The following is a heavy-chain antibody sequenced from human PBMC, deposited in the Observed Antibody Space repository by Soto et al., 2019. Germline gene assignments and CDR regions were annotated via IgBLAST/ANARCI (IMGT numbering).Heavy chain of an antibody. Sequence: PGGSLRLSCAASGFTFSSYAMHWVRQAPGKGLEWVAVISYDGSNKYYADSVKGRFTISRDNSKNTLYLQMNSLRAEDTAVYYCARDGPSLIVVVPAAGMDVWGHGTTVTVSS. CDR2: ISYDGSNK. J-gene: IGHJ6*02. CDR3: ARDGPSLIVVVPAAGMDV. V-gene: IGHV3-30-3*01. CDR1: GFTFSSYA. D-gene: IGHD2-2*01.